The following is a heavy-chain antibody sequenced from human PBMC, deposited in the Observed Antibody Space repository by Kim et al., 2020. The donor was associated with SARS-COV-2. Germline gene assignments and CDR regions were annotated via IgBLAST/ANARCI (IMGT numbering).Heavy chain of an antibody. CDR2: IHNDGRTI. V-gene: IGHV3-74*01. Sequence: GGSLRLSCVVSGFTFSSFWINWVRQAPGKGLVWVSNIHNDGRTITYADSVKGRFTITRDNAKNTVYLQLNSLRVDDTAVYYCGRGMPSYWGQGAVVSVPS. CDR3: GRGMPSY. D-gene: IGHD2-2*01. J-gene: IGHJ1*01. CDR1: GFTFSSFW.